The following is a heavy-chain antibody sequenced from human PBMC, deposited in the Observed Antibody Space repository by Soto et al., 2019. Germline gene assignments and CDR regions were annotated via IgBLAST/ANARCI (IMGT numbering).Heavy chain of an antibody. V-gene: IGHV3-30*18. CDR3: AKGCLWGAYYFDS. CDR2: ISFDGSTK. D-gene: IGHD3-16*01. Sequence: GGSLRLSCAASGFTFNKYGFQWVRQAPGKGLEWVAVISFDGSTKYYADSVEGRFTVSRDESKNTLYLQMNSLRAEDTAVYYCAKGCLWGAYYFDSWGQGALVTVSS. J-gene: IGHJ4*02. CDR1: GFTFNKYG.